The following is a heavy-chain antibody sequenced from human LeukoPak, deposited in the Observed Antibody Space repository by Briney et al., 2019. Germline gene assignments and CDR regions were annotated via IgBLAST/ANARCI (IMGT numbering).Heavy chain of an antibody. J-gene: IGHJ4*02. Sequence: PGGSLRLSCAASGFTFSNYNMNWVRQAPGKGLEWVSSISSSSTYIYYADSVKGRFTISRDNAKNSLYLQMNSLRAEDTAVYYCARATRGVASDFDYRGQGTLVTVSS. CDR1: GFTFSNYN. D-gene: IGHD2-15*01. CDR3: ARATRGVASDFDY. V-gene: IGHV3-21*01. CDR2: ISSSSTYI.